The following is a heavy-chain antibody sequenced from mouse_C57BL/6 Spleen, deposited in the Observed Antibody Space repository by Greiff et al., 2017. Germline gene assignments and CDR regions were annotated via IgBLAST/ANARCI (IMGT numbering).Heavy chain of an antibody. CDR3: AREGIYDGYYPDY. CDR2: INPSNGGT. D-gene: IGHD2-3*01. CDR1: GYTFTSYW. Sequence: VQLQQPGTELVKPGASVKLSCKASGYTFTSYWMHWVKQRPGQGLEWIGNINPSNGGTNYNEKFKSKATLTVDKSSSTAYMQLSSLTSEDSAVYYCAREGIYDGYYPDYWGQGTTRTVAS. V-gene: IGHV1-53*01. J-gene: IGHJ2*01.